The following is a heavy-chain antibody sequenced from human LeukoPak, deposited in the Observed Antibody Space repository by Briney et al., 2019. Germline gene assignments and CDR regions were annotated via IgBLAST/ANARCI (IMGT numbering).Heavy chain of an antibody. J-gene: IGHJ5*02. V-gene: IGHV4-34*01. CDR1: GGSFSGYY. CDR2: INHSGST. Sequence: SETLSLTCAVYGGSFSGYYWSWIRQPPGKGLEWIGEINHSGSTNYNPSLKSRVTISVDTSKNQFSLKLSSVTAADTAVYYCARDLKAPGYDSSVSWFDPWGQGTLVTVSS. D-gene: IGHD3-22*01. CDR3: ARDLKAPGYDSSVSWFDP.